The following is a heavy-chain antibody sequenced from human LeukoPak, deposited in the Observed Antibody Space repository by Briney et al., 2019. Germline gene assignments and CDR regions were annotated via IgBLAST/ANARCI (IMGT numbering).Heavy chain of an antibody. CDR2: IYYSGST. D-gene: IGHD3-22*01. V-gene: IGHV4-39*01. Sequence: SETLSLTCTVSGGSISSSSYYWGWIRQPPGKGLEGIGSIYYSGSTYYNPSLQIRVTVSVDTSQNQFSLKLSSVTAADTAVYYCARLYYYYDSSGYYYGTFDYWGQGNLVTVSS. CDR1: GGSISSSSYY. J-gene: IGHJ4*02. CDR3: ARLYYYYDSSGYYYGTFDY.